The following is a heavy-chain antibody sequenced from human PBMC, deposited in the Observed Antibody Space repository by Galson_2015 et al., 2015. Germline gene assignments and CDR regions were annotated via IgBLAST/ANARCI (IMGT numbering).Heavy chain of an antibody. CDR2: ISYDGSNK. Sequence: SLRLSCAASGFTFGNYAMHWVRQAPGKGLEWVAVISYDGSNKYYADSVKGRFTISRDNSKNTLYLQMNSLRAEDTAVYYCARECSSTSCYDYWGQGALVTVSS. CDR1: GFTFGNYA. J-gene: IGHJ4*02. D-gene: IGHD2-2*01. CDR3: ARECSSTSCYDY. V-gene: IGHV3-30-3*01.